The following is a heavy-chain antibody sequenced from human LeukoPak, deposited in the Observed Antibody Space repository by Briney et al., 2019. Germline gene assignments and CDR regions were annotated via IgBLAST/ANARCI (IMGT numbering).Heavy chain of an antibody. Sequence: GGSLRLSCAASGFTFSSYAMHWVRQAPGKGLEWVAVISYDGSNKYYADSVKGRFTISRDNSENTLSLQMNSLRVEDTAVYYCARGARGCSTTSCYTDHWGQGTLVTVPS. D-gene: IGHD2-2*02. CDR2: ISYDGSNK. CDR1: GFTFSSYA. V-gene: IGHV3-30-3*01. J-gene: IGHJ4*02. CDR3: ARGARGCSTTSCYTDH.